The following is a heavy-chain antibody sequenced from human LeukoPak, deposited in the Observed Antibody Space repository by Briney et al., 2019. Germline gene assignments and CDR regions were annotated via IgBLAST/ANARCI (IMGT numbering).Heavy chain of an antibody. CDR2: IIPIFGTA. V-gene: IGHV1-69*13. D-gene: IGHD5-12*01. CDR3: ARESVPDSGYDYMWFDP. CDR1: GYTFTSYA. Sequence: SVKVSCKASGYTFTSYAISWVRQAPGQGLEWMGGIIPIFGTANYAQKFQGRVTITADESTSTAYMELSSLRSEDTAVYYCARESVPDSGYDYMWFDPWGQGTLVTVSS. J-gene: IGHJ5*02.